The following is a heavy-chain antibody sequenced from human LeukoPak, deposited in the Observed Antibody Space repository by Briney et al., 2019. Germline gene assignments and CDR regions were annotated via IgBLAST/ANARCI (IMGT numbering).Heavy chain of an antibody. J-gene: IGHJ6*02. CDR1: GGSFSGYY. Sequence: SETLSLTCAVYGGSFSGYYWSWIRQPPGKGLEWIGEINHSGSTNYNPSLKSQVTISVDTSKNQFSLKLSSVTAADTAVYYCARWGSGLYYYYGMDVWGQGTTVAVSS. V-gene: IGHV4-34*01. CDR2: INHSGST. CDR3: ARWGSGLYYYYGMDV. D-gene: IGHD6-25*01.